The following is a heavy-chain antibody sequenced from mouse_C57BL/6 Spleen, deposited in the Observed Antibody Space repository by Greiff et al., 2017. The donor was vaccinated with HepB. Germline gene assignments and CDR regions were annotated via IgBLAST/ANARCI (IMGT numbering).Heavy chain of an antibody. CDR3: TRWDYDDAY. J-gene: IGHJ3*01. CDR1: GYTFTDYE. V-gene: IGHV1-15*01. D-gene: IGHD2-4*01. CDR2: IDPETGGT. Sequence: QVQLKESGAELVRPGASVTLSCKASGYTFTDYEMHWVKQTPVHGLEWIGAIDPETGGTAYNQKFKGKAILTADKSSSTAYMELRSLTSEDSAVYYCTRWDYDDAYWGQGTLVTVSA.